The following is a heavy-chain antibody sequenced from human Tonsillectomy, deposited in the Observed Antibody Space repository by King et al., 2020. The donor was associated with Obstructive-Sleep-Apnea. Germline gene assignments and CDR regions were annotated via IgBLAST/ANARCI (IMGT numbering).Heavy chain of an antibody. Sequence: VQLVESGGGLVQPGGSLRLSCAVSGFTFSSYWMSWVRQAPGKGLEWVANIKQDGNEKYYVDFVKGRFTISRDNPNNSLFLQMDSLRAEDTAVYYCVRSRMIAVAGTRDYWGQGTLVTVSS. CDR2: IKQDGNEK. J-gene: IGHJ4*02. CDR3: VRSRMIAVAGTRDY. V-gene: IGHV3-7*01. CDR1: GFTFSSYW. D-gene: IGHD6-19*01.